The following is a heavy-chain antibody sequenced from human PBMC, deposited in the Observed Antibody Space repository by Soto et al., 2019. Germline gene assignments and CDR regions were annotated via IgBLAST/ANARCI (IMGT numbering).Heavy chain of an antibody. CDR3: ARKAYYYDSSGYYSSDY. CDR2: INHSGST. J-gene: IGHJ4*02. D-gene: IGHD3-22*01. Sequence: PSEALSLTCAVYSVSFSGYYWSWIRQPPGKGLEWIGEINHSGSTNYNPSLKSRVTISVDTSKNQFSLKLSSVTAADTAVYYCARKAYYYDSSGYYSSDYWGQGTLVTVSS. V-gene: IGHV4-34*01. CDR1: SVSFSGYY.